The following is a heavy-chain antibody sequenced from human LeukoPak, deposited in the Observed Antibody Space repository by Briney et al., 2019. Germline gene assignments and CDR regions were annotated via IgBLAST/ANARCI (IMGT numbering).Heavy chain of an antibody. CDR2: IYFSGTT. CDR1: GDSTNIYY. J-gene: IGHJ4*02. CDR3: ALLGSSALDY. Sequence: PSETLSLTCTVSGDSTNIYYYNWIRQPAGKGLEWIGRIYFSGTTSYNPSLKSQVTMSVDTSKSQFSLNPRSVTAADTALYFCALLGSSALDYWGQGILVTVSS. V-gene: IGHV4-4*07. D-gene: IGHD3-10*01.